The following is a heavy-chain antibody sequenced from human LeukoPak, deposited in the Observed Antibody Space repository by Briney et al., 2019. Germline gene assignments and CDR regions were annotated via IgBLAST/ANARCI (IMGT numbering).Heavy chain of an antibody. D-gene: IGHD3-22*01. CDR1: GGTFSSYA. CDR2: IIPIFGTA. J-gene: IGHJ4*02. Sequence: SVKVSCKASGGTFSSYAISWVRQAAGQGLEWMGRIIPIFGTANYAQKFQGRVTITTDESTSTAYMELSSLRSEDTAVYYCARGRDSSGYYFGGSFDYWGQGTLVTVSS. CDR3: ARGRDSSGYYFGGSFDY. V-gene: IGHV1-69*05.